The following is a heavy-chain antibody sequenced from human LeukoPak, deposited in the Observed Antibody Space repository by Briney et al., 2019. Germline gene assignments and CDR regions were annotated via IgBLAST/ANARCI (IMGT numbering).Heavy chain of an antibody. CDR1: GFTFSSYG. V-gene: IGHV3-30*02. J-gene: IGHJ4*02. CDR2: IRYDGSNK. CDR3: ARLWGSSWSTTFDY. D-gene: IGHD6-13*01. Sequence: TGGSLRLSCAASGFTFSSYGMHWVRQAPGKGLEWVAFIRYDGSNKYYADSVKGRFTISRDNSKNTLYLQMNSLRAEDTAVYYCARLWGSSWSTTFDYWGQGTLVTVSS.